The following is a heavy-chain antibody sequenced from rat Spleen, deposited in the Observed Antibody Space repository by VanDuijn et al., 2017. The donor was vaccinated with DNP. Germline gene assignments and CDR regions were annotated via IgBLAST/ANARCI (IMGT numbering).Heavy chain of an antibody. V-gene: IGHV5S10*01. Sequence: EVQLVESGGGLVQPGRSLKVSCAASGFTFSDYNMAWVRQAPKKGLEWVATIIYDGSRTYYRDSVKGRFTISRDNARSTLYLQMDSLRSEDTATYYCSTADYGSAYWYFDFWGPGTMVTVSS. CDR3: STADYGSAYWYFDF. J-gene: IGHJ1*01. D-gene: IGHD1-3*01. CDR2: IIYDGSRT. CDR1: GFTFSDYN.